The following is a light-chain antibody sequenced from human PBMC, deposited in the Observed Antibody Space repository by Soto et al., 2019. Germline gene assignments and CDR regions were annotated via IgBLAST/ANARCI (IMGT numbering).Light chain of an antibody. CDR2: GAS. V-gene: IGKV3-15*01. CDR3: QQYNNWPPLT. J-gene: IGKJ4*01. Sequence: EIVMTQSPVTLSVSPGERATLSCRASQRVSSNLAWYQQKPVQAPRLLIYGASSRATGITARFSGSGSGTDFTLTISSLQSEDFAVYYCQQYNNWPPLTFGGGTKVEIK. CDR1: QRVSSN.